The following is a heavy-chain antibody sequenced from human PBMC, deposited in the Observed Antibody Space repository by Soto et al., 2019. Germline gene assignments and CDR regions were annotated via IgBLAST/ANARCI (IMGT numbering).Heavy chain of an antibody. CDR2: IYYSGST. J-gene: IGHJ4*02. CDR3: ARHLVRGVTAYYSAY. CDR1: GGSIRSYY. Sequence: SETRSLTWTGSGGSIRSYYRIWFRQPPGKGLGWIGYIYYSGSTNYNPSLKSRVTISVDTSKNQFSLKLSSVTAADTAVYYCARHLVRGVTAYYSAYWGQGTLVTV. D-gene: IGHD3-10*01. V-gene: IGHV4-59*08.